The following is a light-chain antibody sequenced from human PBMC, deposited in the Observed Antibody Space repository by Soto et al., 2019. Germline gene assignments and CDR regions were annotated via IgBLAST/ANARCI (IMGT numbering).Light chain of an antibody. V-gene: IGKV3-20*01. CDR3: QQYDSSVT. J-gene: IGKJ4*01. Sequence: EIVLTQSPGTLSLSPGERATLSCRASQSVSSSYLAWYQQKPGQAPRVLIYDASSRATGIPDRFSGSGSGTEFTLTISRLEPEDLAVYYCQQYDSSVTFGGGPKVEIK. CDR2: DAS. CDR1: QSVSSSY.